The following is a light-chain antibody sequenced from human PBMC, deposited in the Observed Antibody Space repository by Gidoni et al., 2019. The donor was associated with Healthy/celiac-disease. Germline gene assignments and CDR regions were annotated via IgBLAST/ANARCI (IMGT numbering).Light chain of an antibody. Sequence: EIVLTQSPATLSLSPGERATLSCRASQSVSSYLAWYQQKPGQAPRLLIYDASNRATGIPARFSGSGSGTDFTLTIRSLEPEDFAVYYCQQSSNWPPYTFGQGTKLEIK. CDR2: DAS. CDR1: QSVSSY. V-gene: IGKV3-11*01. CDR3: QQSSNWPPYT. J-gene: IGKJ2*01.